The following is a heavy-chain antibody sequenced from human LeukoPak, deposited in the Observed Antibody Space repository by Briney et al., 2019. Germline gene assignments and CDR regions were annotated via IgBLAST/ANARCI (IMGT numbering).Heavy chain of an antibody. J-gene: IGHJ3*02. CDR2: INSDGSRT. D-gene: IGHD2-15*01. CDR1: GFTFSNYW. Sequence: PGGSLRLSCAASGFTFSNYWMHWVRQAPGKGLVWVSRINSDGSRTTYADSVKGRFTISRDNAKNTLYLQMNSLRAEDTAVYYCARGWPSDAFDIWGQGTMVTASS. V-gene: IGHV3-74*01. CDR3: ARGWPSDAFDI.